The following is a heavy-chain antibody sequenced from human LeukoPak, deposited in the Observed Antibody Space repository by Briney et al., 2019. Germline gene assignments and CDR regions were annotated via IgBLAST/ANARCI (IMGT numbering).Heavy chain of an antibody. CDR3: AALGDSIY. J-gene: IGHJ4*02. Sequence: GSLRLSCAASGFAFSSYDMHWVRQVSGKGLEWVSAIGHAGDTYYADSVKGRFTISKEDAKNYFFLQMNSLRAGDTAVYFCAALGDSIYWGQGTLVTVSS. V-gene: IGHV3-13*01. CDR2: IGHAGDT. CDR1: GFAFSSYD. D-gene: IGHD1-26*01.